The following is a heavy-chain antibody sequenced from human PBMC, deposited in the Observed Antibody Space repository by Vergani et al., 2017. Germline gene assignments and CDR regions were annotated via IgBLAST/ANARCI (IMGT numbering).Heavy chain of an antibody. V-gene: IGHV3-43*01. CDR1: GFTFDDYT. J-gene: IGHJ6*02. CDR3: AKVISQGRGVIDDGMDV. D-gene: IGHD3-10*01. CDR2: ISWDGGST. Sequence: EVQLVESGGVVVQPGGSLRLSCAASGFTFDDYTMHWVRPAPGKGLEWVSLISWDGGSTYYADSVKGRFTISRDNRKNSLYLQMNSLRTEDTALYYCAKVISQGRGVIDDGMDVWGQGTTVTVSS.